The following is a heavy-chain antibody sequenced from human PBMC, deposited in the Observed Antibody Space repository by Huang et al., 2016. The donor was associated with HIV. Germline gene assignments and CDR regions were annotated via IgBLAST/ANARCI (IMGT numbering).Heavy chain of an antibody. J-gene: IGHJ3*02. Sequence: EVQLVESGGGLIQPGGSLRLSCAVSGFTVSSNYMSWVRQAPGKGLEWVSGSQNGGNTYYADSVKGRFAISRDNFKNTLYLQMNSLRAEDTAVYYCAREFCGGDCFRSRDAFDIWGQGTMVTVAS. CDR3: AREFCGGDCFRSRDAFDI. V-gene: IGHV3-53*01. CDR2: SQNGGNT. D-gene: IGHD2-21*02. CDR1: GFTVSSNY.